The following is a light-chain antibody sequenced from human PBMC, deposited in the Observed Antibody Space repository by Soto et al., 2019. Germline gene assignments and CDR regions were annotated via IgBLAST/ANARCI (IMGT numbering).Light chain of an antibody. J-gene: IGLJ2*01. CDR1: SSNIGADYD. CDR3: QSYDSSLSVVV. Sequence: QSVLTQPPSVSGAPGQRVTISCTGSSSNIGADYDVHWYQHLPGKAPKLLIYGNSNRPSGVPERFSGSKSGTSASLAVTGLQAEDEADYYYQSYDSSLSVVVFGAGTKVTVL. V-gene: IGLV1-40*01. CDR2: GNS.